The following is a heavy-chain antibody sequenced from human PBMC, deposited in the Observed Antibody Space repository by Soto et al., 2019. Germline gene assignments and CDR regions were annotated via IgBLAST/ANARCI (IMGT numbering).Heavy chain of an antibody. Sequence: APVKGSCKASGKTFTPYAVHLVGQAPGQGLEYMGWIDTGSGDTRYSQKFQARITITRDTSASTAYLDLNSLTFEDTAVYYCARLGLSGPRDWGPGTLVTVSS. V-gene: IGHV1-3*04. CDR1: GKTFTPYA. CDR2: IDTGSGDT. J-gene: IGHJ4*02. CDR3: ARLGLSGPRD. D-gene: IGHD3-3*01.